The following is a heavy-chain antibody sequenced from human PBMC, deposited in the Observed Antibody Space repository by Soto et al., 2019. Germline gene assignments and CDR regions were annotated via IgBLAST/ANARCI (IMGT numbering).Heavy chain of an antibody. CDR1: GGSISSGGYY. CDR2: IYYSGST. D-gene: IGHD2-2*01. CDR3: ARGRDIVLVPAALCWFDP. V-gene: IGHV4-31*03. Sequence: QVQLQESGPGLVKPSQTLSLTCTVSGGSISSGGYYWSRIRQHPGKGLEWIGYIYYSGSTYYNPSLKSRVTISVDTSKHQFSLKLSSVTAADTAVYYCARGRDIVLVPAALCWFDPWGQGTLVTVSS. J-gene: IGHJ5*02.